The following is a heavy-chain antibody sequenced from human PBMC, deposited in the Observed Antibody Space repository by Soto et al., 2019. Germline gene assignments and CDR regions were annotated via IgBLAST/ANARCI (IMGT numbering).Heavy chain of an antibody. CDR1: GYSFTTYW. CDR2: IDPTDSYT. CDR3: ARLTVAQNSSGHPVFDY. V-gene: IGHV5-10-1*01. J-gene: IGHJ4*02. D-gene: IGHD3-22*01. Sequence: GEALKISYEASGYSFTTYWISWVRQMTGKGLECMGRIDPTDSYTDYGPSFEGHVTMSVDRSINTAYLEWSSLKASDSAMYYCARLTVAQNSSGHPVFDYWGQGTLVTVSS.